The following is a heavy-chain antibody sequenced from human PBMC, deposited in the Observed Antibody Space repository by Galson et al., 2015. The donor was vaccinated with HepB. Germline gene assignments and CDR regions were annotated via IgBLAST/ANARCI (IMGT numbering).Heavy chain of an antibody. CDR2: ISSSSSTI. Sequence: SLRLSCAASGLTFSSYSMNWVRQAPGKGLEWVSYISSSSSTIYYADSVKGRFTISRDNAKNSLYLQMNSLRAEDTAVYYCARDRVYYDYVWGSYRFGAFDIWGQGTMVTVSS. V-gene: IGHV3-48*01. J-gene: IGHJ3*02. CDR1: GLTFSSYS. CDR3: ARDRVYYDYVWGSYRFGAFDI. D-gene: IGHD3-16*02.